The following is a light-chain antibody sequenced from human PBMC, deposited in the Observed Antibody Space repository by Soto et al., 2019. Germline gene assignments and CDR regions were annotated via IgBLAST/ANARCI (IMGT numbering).Light chain of an antibody. CDR2: DNS. J-gene: IGLJ2*01. CDR3: QSYDSSLSGSVV. Sequence: QSVLTQPPSVSGAPGQRVTISCTGSSSNIGAGYDVHWYQQLPGTAPKLLIFDNSNRPSGVPDRISGSRSGTSASLAITGLQAEVEADYYCQSYDSSLSGSVVFGGGTKLTVL. V-gene: IGLV1-40*01. CDR1: SSNIGAGYD.